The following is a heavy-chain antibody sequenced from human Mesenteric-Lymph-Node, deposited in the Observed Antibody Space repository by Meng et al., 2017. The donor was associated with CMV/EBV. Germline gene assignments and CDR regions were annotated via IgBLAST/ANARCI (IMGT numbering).Heavy chain of an antibody. Sequence: GESLKISCAASGFTFNNYAMSWVRQAPGKGLEWVSVIYSGTGRTYYADSVKGRFTISRDSSKNTLYLQMNSLRAEDTAVYYCAKGRYAAMVGPDFDYWGQGTLVTVSS. D-gene: IGHD5-18*01. CDR1: GFTFNNYA. CDR2: IYSGTGRT. CDR3: AKGRYAAMVGPDFDY. V-gene: IGHV3-23*03. J-gene: IGHJ4*02.